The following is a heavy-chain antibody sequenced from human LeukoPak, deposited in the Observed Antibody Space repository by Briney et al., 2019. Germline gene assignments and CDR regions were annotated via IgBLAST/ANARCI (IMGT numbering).Heavy chain of an antibody. CDR3: ARSNSSSWYGATHYFDY. CDR1: GGSFSGYY. D-gene: IGHD6-13*01. J-gene: IGHJ4*02. Sequence: SETLSLTCAVYGGSFSGYYWSWIRQPPGKGLEWIGEINHSGSTNYNPSLKSRVTISVDTSKNQFSLKLSSVTAADTAVYYCARSNSSSWYGATHYFDYWGQGTLVTVSS. V-gene: IGHV4-34*01. CDR2: INHSGST.